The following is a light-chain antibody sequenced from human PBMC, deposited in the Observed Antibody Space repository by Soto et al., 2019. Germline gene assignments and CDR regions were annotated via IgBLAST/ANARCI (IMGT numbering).Light chain of an antibody. J-gene: IGLJ2*01. CDR3: AAWDDSLNGVV. CDR1: SSNIGTNT. Sequence: QSVLTQPPSASGTPGQRVTISCSGSSSNIGTNTINWYRQLPGTAPKLLIYYNNQRPSGVPDRFSGSKSGTSASLAISGLQSEDEADYYCAAWDDSLNGVVFGGGTQLT. CDR2: YNN. V-gene: IGLV1-44*01.